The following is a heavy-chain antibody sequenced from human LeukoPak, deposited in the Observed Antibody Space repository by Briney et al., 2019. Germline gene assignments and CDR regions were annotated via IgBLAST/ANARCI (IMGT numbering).Heavy chain of an antibody. CDR2: IRYDGSNK. D-gene: IGHD1-1*01. J-gene: IGHJ4*02. Sequence: GGSLRLSCAASGFTFSTCDMHWVRQAPGKGLEWVTFIRYDGSNKYYADSVKGRFTISRDNSKNTLYLQMIGLRDEDTAVYHCAKSYSWNDKTSDYWGQGTRVTVSS. V-gene: IGHV3-30*02. CDR3: AKSYSWNDKTSDY. CDR1: GFTFSTCD.